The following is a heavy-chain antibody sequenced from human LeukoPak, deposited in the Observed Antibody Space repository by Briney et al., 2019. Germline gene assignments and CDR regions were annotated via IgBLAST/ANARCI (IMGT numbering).Heavy chain of an antibody. CDR1: GFTFSSHW. D-gene: IGHD3-22*01. CDR2: INGDGSNT. V-gene: IGHV3-74*03. J-gene: IGHJ4*02. Sequence: GGSLRLSCAASGFTFSSHWMHWVRQAPGKGLVWVPRINGDGSNTTYADSVKGRFTISRDNAKNTLYLQMNSLRAEDTAVYFCAKRGVVIRVILVGFHKEAYYFDSWGQGALVTVSS. CDR3: AKRGVVIRVILVGFHKEAYYFDS.